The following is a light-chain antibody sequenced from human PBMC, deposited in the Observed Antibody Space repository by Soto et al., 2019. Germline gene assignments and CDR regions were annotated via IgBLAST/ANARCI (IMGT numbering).Light chain of an antibody. CDR1: SSDVGGYNY. CDR2: EVS. V-gene: IGLV2-14*01. J-gene: IGLJ1*01. Sequence: QSALTQPASVSGSPGQSITISCTGTSSDVGGYNYVSWYQQHPDKAPKLMIYEVSNRPSGVSTRFSGSKSGNTASLTISGLQAEDEADYYCSSYTSTNTYVFGTGTKLTVL. CDR3: SSYTSTNTYV.